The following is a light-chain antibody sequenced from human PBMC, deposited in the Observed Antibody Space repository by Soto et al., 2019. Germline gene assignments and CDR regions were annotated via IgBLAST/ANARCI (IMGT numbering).Light chain of an antibody. Sequence: QSALTQPASVSGSPGQSITISCTGTSSDVGGYNFVSWYQQHPGKAPKLMIYEVSNRPSGVSNRFSGSMSGNTASLTISGLQAEDEADYYCQSYDTSLSGVIFGAGTKLTVL. CDR2: EVS. CDR1: SSDVGGYNF. CDR3: QSYDTSLSGVI. J-gene: IGLJ2*01. V-gene: IGLV2-14*01.